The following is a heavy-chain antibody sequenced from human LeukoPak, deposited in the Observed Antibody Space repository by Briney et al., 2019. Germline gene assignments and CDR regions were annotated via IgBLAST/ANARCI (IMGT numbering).Heavy chain of an antibody. V-gene: IGHV3-11*04. CDR1: GFTFSDYY. D-gene: IGHD4-17*01. CDR3: ARDPSIDYGPSWFDP. CDR2: ISSSGSTI. Sequence: PGGSLRLSCAASGFTFSDYYMSWIRQAPGKGLEWVSYISSSGSTIYYADSVKGRFTISRDNAKNSLYLQMNSLRAEDTAVYYCARDPSIDYGPSWFDPWGQGTLVTVSS. J-gene: IGHJ5*02.